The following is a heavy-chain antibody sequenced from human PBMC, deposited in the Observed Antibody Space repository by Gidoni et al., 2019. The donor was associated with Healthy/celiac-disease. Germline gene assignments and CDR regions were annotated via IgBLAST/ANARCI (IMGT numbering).Heavy chain of an antibody. D-gene: IGHD1-26*01. CDR2: IWYDGSNK. J-gene: IGHJ4*02. Sequence: QVQLVESGGGVVQPGRSLRLSCAAPGFPFSSYGMHWVRQAQGKGLEGVAVIWYDGSNKYYADSVKGRFTISRDNSKNTLYLQMNSLRAEDTAVYYCARDGGSYGYYFDYWGQGTLVTVSS. CDR1: GFPFSSYG. CDR3: ARDGGSYGYYFDY. V-gene: IGHV3-33*08.